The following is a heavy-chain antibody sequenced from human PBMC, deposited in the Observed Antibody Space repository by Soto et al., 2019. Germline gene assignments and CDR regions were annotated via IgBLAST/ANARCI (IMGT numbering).Heavy chain of an antibody. V-gene: IGHV5-51*01. J-gene: IGHJ6*03. CDR2: IYPGDSDT. CDR3: ARVPTYYHYYMDV. Sequence: GESLKISCKGSGYRFTSYWIGWVRQMPGKGLDWMGIIYPGDSDTRYSPSFQGQVTISADKSISTAYLQWSSLKASDTAMYYCARVPTYYHYYMDVWGTGTTVTVSS. CDR1: GYRFTSYW.